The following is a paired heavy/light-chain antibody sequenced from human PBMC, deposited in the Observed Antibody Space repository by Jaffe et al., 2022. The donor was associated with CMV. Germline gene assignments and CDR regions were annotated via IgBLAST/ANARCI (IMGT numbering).Heavy chain of an antibody. V-gene: IGHV3-23*04. CDR2: ISPSGEST. Sequence: EVQLVESGGGLVQPGGSLRLSCAASGFTFSTYAMSWVRQAPGKGLEWVSSISPSGESTYYPDSVKGRFTISRDNSKNTLYLQMDSLRAEDTAVYYCAPRRSGPNPFDYWGQGTLVTVSS. CDR3: APRRSGPNPFDY. J-gene: IGHJ4*02. CDR1: GFTFSTYA. D-gene: IGHD3-10*01.
Light chain of an antibody. CDR1: QSVSSN. CDR3: QQYNNWPLT. Sequence: EIVMTQSPATLSVSPGERATLSCRASQSVSSNLAWYQQKPGQAPRLLIYGASTRATGIPARFSGSGSGTEFTLTIGSLQSEDFAVYYCQQYNNWPLTFGGGTKVEIK. V-gene: IGKV3-15*01. CDR2: GAS. J-gene: IGKJ4*01.